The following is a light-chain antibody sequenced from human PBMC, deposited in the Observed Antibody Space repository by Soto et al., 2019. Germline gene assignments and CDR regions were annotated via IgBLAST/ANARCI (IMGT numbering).Light chain of an antibody. V-gene: IGKV3-20*01. CDR2: AAS. Sequence: IVLTQSPGTLSLSPGERATLSCRASQSVGSNFLAWYQQKRGQAPRILIYAASNRASGIPDRFSGSGSESDFTLTISRLEPEDFAVYYCQQYGSPPWAFGQGTRVEI. J-gene: IGKJ1*01. CDR3: QQYGSPPWA. CDR1: QSVGSNF.